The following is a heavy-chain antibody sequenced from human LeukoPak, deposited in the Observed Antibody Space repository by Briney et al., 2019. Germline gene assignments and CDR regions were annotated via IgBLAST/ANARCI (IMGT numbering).Heavy chain of an antibody. J-gene: IGHJ6*03. V-gene: IGHV3-21*01. Sequence: KSRGSLRLSCAASGFTFSSYSMNWVRQAPGKGLEWVSSISSGSSYIYYADSVKGRFTISRDNAKNSLYLQMNSLSAEDTAVYYCACTSGYDFSSYYYYYMDVWGKGPRSPSP. CDR2: ISSGSSYI. D-gene: IGHD5-12*01. CDR1: GFTFSSYS. CDR3: ACTSGYDFSSYYYYYMDV.